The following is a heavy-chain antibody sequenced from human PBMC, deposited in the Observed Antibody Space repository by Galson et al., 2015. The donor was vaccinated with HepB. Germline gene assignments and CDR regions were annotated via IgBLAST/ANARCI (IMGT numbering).Heavy chain of an antibody. CDR3: ARGIVGAIYFDY. CDR1: GGTFSSYA. CDR2: IIPILGIA. J-gene: IGHJ4*02. V-gene: IGHV1-69*04. D-gene: IGHD1-26*01. Sequence: SVKVSCKASGGTFSSYAISWVRQAPGQGLEWMGRIIPILGIANYAQKFQGRVTITADKSTSTAYMELSSLRSEDTAVYYCARGIVGAIYFDYWGQGTLVTVSS.